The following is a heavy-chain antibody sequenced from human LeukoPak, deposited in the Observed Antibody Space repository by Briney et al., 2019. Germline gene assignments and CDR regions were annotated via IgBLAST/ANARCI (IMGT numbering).Heavy chain of an antibody. D-gene: IGHD2-2*01. J-gene: IGHJ4*02. Sequence: SETLSLTCAVYGGSFSGYYWSWIRQPPGKGLEWIGEINHSGSTNYNPSLKSRVTISVDTSKNQFSLKLSSVTAADTAVYYCARASYCSSTSCLIGYWGQGTLVTVSS. V-gene: IGHV4-34*01. CDR2: INHSGST. CDR1: GGSFSGYY. CDR3: ARASYCSSTSCLIGY.